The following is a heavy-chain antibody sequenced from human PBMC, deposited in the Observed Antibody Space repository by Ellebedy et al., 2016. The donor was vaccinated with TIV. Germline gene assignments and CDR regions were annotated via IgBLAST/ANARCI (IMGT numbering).Heavy chain of an antibody. CDR2: ISYDGSNK. J-gene: IGHJ6*02. Sequence: GESLKISXAASGFTFSSYGMHWVRQAPGKGLEWVAVISYDGSNKYYADSVKGRFTISRDNAKNSLYLQMNSLRAEDTAVYYCARDPGGMDVWGQGTTVTVSS. V-gene: IGHV3-30*03. CDR3: ARDPGGMDV. D-gene: IGHD7-27*01. CDR1: GFTFSSYG.